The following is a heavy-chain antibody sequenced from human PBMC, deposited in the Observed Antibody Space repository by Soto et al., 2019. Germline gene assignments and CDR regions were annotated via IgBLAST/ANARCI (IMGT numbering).Heavy chain of an antibody. CDR3: ARRVTGGGERFDP. D-gene: IGHD7-27*01. CDR2: IYSSGNT. CDR1: GASVSSGDYY. J-gene: IGHJ5*02. V-gene: IGHV4-30-4*01. Sequence: KPSETLSLTCTVSGASVSSGDYYWTWIRQPPGKDLEWIGYIYSSGNTNHNPSLRSRVTMSKDTSKNQFSLKLSSVTAADTAVYYCARRVTGGGERFDPWGLGTLVTVSS.